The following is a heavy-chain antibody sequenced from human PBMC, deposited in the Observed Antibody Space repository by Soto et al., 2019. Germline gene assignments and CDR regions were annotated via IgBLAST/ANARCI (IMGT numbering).Heavy chain of an antibody. J-gene: IGHJ4*02. CDR2: IWYDGSNK. Sequence: QVQLVESGGGVVQPGRSLRLSCAASGFTFSSYGMHWVRQAPGKGLEWVAVIWYDGSNKYYADSVKGRFIISRDNSKNTLFLQMNSLRAEDTAVYYCARGYSGSYLTYWGQGTLVTVSS. V-gene: IGHV3-33*01. CDR3: ARGYSGSYLTY. CDR1: GFTFSSYG. D-gene: IGHD1-26*01.